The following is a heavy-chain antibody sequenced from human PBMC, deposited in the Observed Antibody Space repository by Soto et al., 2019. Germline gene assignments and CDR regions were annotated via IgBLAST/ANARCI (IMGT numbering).Heavy chain of an antibody. D-gene: IGHD3-9*01. V-gene: IGHV1-69*13. J-gene: IGHJ4*02. CDR3: ARDVLSSYYDILTGSYYFDY. Sequence: SVKVSCKASGGAFSSYAISWVRRAPGQGLEWMGGIIPIFGTANYAQKFQGRVTITADESTSTAYMELSSLRSEDTAVYYCARDVLSSYYDILTGSYYFDYWGQGTMVTVSS. CDR2: IIPIFGTA. CDR1: GGAFSSYA.